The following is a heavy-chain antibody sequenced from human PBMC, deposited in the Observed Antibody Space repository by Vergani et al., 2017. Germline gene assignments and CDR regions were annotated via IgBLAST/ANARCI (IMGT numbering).Heavy chain of an antibody. Sequence: VQLVESGGGVVQPGRSLRLSCAASGFTFSSYAMHWVRQAPGKGLEWVSVIYSGGSTYYADSVKGRFTISRDNSKNTLYLQMNSLRAEDTAVYYCARGSEWELLDGAFDIWGQGTMVTVSS. CDR2: IYSGGST. D-gene: IGHD1-26*01. CDR1: GFTFSSYA. J-gene: IGHJ3*02. V-gene: IGHV3-66*01. CDR3: ARGSEWELLDGAFDI.